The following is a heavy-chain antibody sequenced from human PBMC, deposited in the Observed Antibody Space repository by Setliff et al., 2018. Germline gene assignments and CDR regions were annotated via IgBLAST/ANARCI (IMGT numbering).Heavy chain of an antibody. CDR2: IYYSGST. V-gene: IGHV4-39*07. J-gene: IGHJ3*02. Sequence: SETLSLTCAVSGGSISSSYYYWGWIRQPPGKGLEWIGSIYYSGSTYYNPSLKSRVTISVDTSKNQFSLKLSSVTAADTAFYHCALFGDRDTFDTWGQGTMVTVSS. CDR1: GGSISSSYYY. D-gene: IGHD3-16*01. CDR3: ALFGDRDTFDT.